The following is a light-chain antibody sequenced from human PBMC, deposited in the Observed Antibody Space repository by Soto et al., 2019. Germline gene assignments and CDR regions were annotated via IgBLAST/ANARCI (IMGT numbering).Light chain of an antibody. CDR2: KAS. CDR1: HTISSW. J-gene: IGKJ1*01. V-gene: IGKV1-5*03. CDR3: QHYNSYSEA. Sequence: DIQMTQSPSTLSGSVGDRVTITCRASHTISSWLAWYQQKPGKAPKLLIYKASTLKSVVPSRFSGSGSGTEFTLTISSLQPDDFATYYCQHYNSYSEAFGQGTKVELK.